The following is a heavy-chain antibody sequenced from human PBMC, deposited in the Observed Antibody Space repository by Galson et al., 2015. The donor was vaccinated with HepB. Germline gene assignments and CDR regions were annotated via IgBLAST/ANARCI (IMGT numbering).Heavy chain of an antibody. CDR1: GFTFSSYA. D-gene: IGHD3-10*01. V-gene: IGHV3-30*04. Sequence: SLRLSCAASGFTFSSYAMHGVRQAPSKGLEWVAVISDDGSNKYYADSVKGRFTISRDNSKNTLYLQMNSLRAEDTAVYYCARGRMVRGLTLRYDAFDIWGQGTMVTVSS. CDR2: ISDDGSNK. CDR3: ARGRMVRGLTLRYDAFDI. J-gene: IGHJ3*02.